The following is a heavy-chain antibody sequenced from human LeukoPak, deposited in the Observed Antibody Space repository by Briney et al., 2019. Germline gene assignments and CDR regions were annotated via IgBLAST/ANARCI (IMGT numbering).Heavy chain of an antibody. CDR3: ARYDYGGNSPLDY. Sequence: GASVKVSCKASGGTFSSYAISWVRQAPGQGLEWMGRIIPILGIANYAQKFQGRVTITADKSTSTAYMELSSLRSEDMAVYYCARYDYGGNSPLDYWGQGTLVTVSS. CDR2: IIPILGIA. V-gene: IGHV1-69*04. J-gene: IGHJ4*02. CDR1: GGTFSSYA. D-gene: IGHD4-23*01.